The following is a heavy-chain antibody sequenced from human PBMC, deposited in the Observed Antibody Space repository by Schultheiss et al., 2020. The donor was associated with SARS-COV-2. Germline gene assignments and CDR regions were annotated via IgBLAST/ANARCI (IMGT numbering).Heavy chain of an antibody. CDR1: GYTFTSYA. CDR2: INAGNGNT. V-gene: IGHV1-3*01. CDR3: ARGRAARPGDYHYYGMDV. Sequence: ASVKVSCKASGYTFTSYAMHWVRQAPGQRLEWMGWINAGNGNTKYSQKFQGRVTITRDTSISTAYMELSRLRSDDTAVYYCARGRAARPGDYHYYGMDVWGQGTTVTVSS. J-gene: IGHJ6*02. D-gene: IGHD6-6*01.